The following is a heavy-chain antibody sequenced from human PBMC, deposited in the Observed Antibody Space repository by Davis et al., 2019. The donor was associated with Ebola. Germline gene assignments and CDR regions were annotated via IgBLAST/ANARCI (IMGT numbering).Heavy chain of an antibody. Sequence: GESLKISCAASGFTFSNAWMSWVRQAPGKGLEWVGRTKSKTDGVTTDYAAPVKGRFAMSRDDSKNTLYLQMNSLKIEDTAVYYCTTLSTVTTMYFDLWGRGTLVTVSS. CDR1: GFTFSNAW. D-gene: IGHD4-17*01. J-gene: IGHJ2*01. CDR3: TTLSTVTTMYFDL. V-gene: IGHV3-15*01. CDR2: TKSKTDGVTT.